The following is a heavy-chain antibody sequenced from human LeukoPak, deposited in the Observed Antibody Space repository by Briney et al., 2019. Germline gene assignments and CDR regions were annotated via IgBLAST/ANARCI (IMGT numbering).Heavy chain of an antibody. Sequence: PGGSLRLSCAASGFTFSGYDMHWVRQPTGRGLEWVSVIYSDGRTYYADSVKGRFTISRDNSKNTLYLETNSLRAEDTAVYYCATVAAAGIDAFDIWGQGTMVTISS. CDR2: IYSDGRT. CDR3: ATVAAAGIDAFDI. V-gene: IGHV3-53*01. J-gene: IGHJ3*02. CDR1: GFTFSGYD. D-gene: IGHD6-13*01.